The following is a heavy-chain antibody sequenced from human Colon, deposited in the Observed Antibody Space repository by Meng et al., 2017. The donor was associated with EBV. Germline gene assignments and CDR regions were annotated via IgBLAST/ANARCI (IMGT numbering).Heavy chain of an antibody. Sequence: PESGPGLVEPSQTLSLTCTVSGGSMSSGNYYWSWIRQPPGKGPEWIGYIHHSGSAYYNPSLKSRVSISVDTSKNQFSLNLNSMTAADTAVYYCASFDHIPRRNYFDYWGQGTLVTVSS. V-gene: IGHV4-30-4*01. CDR1: GGSMSSGNYY. D-gene: IGHD2-21*01. CDR2: IHHSGSA. J-gene: IGHJ4*02. CDR3: ASFDHIPRRNYFDY.